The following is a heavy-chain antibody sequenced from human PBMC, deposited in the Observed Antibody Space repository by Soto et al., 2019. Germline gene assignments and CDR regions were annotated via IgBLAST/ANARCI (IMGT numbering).Heavy chain of an antibody. CDR2: IYYSGST. V-gene: IGHV4-59*01. D-gene: IGHD3-10*01. CDR3: VRVWGGAFDI. CDR1: GGSISSYY. J-gene: IGHJ3*02. Sequence: SETLSLTCTVSGGSISSYYWSWIRQPPGKGLEWIGCIYYSGSTNYNPSLKSRVTISVDTSKNQFSLKLSSVTAADTAVYYCVRVWGGAFDIWGQGTMVTVSS.